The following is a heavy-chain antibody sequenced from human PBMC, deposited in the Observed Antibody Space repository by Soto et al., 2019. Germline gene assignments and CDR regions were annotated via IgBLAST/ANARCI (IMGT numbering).Heavy chain of an antibody. J-gene: IGHJ1*01. D-gene: IGHD3-22*01. CDR1: GFTFSSYW. Sequence: EVQLVESGGDLVQPGGSLRLSCAASGFTFSSYWMHWVRQVPGKGLEWVARINGDGSITSHADSVTGRFTISRDNAKDTPDLQMRSLRAEDTGVYYCARAETTKYDSSGYGYWGQGVRVTVSS. V-gene: IGHV3-74*03. CDR3: ARAETTKYDSSGYGY. CDR2: INGDGSIT.